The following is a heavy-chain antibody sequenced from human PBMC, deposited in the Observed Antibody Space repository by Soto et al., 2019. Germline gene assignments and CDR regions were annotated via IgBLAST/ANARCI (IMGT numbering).Heavy chain of an antibody. Sequence: ASVKVSCKTSGYTFNTYGINWVRQAPGQGLELMGWIGAYDGKTTYAEKFQGRVTLTTDTSTSTAYMELRSLRSDDTAICYCARDPHEFWTSYWFDPWGQGTPVTVSS. CDR1: GYTFNTYG. CDR3: ARDPHEFWTSYWFDP. CDR2: IGAYDGKT. J-gene: IGHJ5*02. D-gene: IGHD3-3*01. V-gene: IGHV1-18*01.